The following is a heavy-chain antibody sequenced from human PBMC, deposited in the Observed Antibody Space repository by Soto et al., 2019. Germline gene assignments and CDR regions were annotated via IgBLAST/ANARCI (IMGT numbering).Heavy chain of an antibody. CDR3: ARILRGIRAAYYYDSSGYYYDY. CDR1: GGSISSGGYY. V-gene: IGHV4-31*03. Sequence: KPSETLSLTCTVSGGSISSGGYYWSWTRQHPGKGLEWIGYIYYSGSTYYNPSLKSRVTISVDTSKNQFSLKLSSVTAADTAVYYCARILRGIRAAYYYDSSGYYYDYWGQGTLVTVSS. CDR2: IYYSGST. D-gene: IGHD3-22*01. J-gene: IGHJ4*02.